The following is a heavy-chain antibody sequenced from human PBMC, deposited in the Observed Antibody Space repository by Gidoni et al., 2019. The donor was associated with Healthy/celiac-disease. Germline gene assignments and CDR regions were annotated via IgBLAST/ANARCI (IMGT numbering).Heavy chain of an antibody. V-gene: IGHV4-34*01. CDR1: GGSFSGYY. D-gene: IGHD3-22*01. CDR3: ARGWYYDTHFDL. CDR2: INHSGST. Sequence: VQLQQWGAGLLKPSETMSLTCAVYGGSFSGYYWSWIRQPPGKGLEWIGEINHSGSTNYNPSLKSRVTISVDTSKNQFSLKLSSVTAADTAVYYCARGWYYDTHFDLWGRGTLVTVSS. J-gene: IGHJ2*01.